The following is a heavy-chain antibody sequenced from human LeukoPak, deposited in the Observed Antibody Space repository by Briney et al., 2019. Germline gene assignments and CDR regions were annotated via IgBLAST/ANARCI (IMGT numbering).Heavy chain of an antibody. J-gene: IGHJ4*02. CDR2: LNRDGSEK. Sequence: PGGSLRLSCVASGFRFSDHWMTWVRQAPGTGLEWVANLNRDGSEKYYVDSVKGRFTISRDNAKNSMFLQMNSLRAEDTAVYYCATLTSYYDSRGYTLFDYWGQGTLVTVSS. V-gene: IGHV3-7*01. CDR3: ATLTSYYDSRGYTLFDY. CDR1: GFRFSDHW. D-gene: IGHD3-22*01.